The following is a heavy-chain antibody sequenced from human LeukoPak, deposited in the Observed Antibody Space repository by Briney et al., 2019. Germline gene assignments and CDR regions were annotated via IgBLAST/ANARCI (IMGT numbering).Heavy chain of an antibody. V-gene: IGHV1-69*13. J-gene: IGHJ3*02. CDR1: GGTFSSYA. CDR3: AREIVRNFAQQQYVMVRGVSADAFDI. D-gene: IGHD3-10*01. CDR2: IIPIFGTA. Sequence: PPASVKVSCKASGGTFSSYAISWVRQAPGQGLEWMGGIIPIFGTANYAQKFQGRVTITADESTSTAYMELSSLRSEDTAVYYCAREIVRNFAQQQYVMVRGVSADAFDIWGQGTMVTVSS.